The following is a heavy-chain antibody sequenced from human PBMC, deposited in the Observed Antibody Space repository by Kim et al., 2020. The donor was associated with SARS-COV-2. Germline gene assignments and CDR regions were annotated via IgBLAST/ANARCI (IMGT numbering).Heavy chain of an antibody. Sequence: SETLSLTCAVSGGSIGSYYWSWIRQPPGKGLERIGYVYDIGTTNYYPSLKSRVTITVDPSKNQFFLRLTSVTAAATAVYYCARGGYFYGSWSYFYWHDPWGQGTLVTVSS. V-gene: IGHV4-59*01. J-gene: IGHJ5*02. CDR1: GGSIGSYY. CDR3: ARGGYFYGSWSYFYWHDP. CDR2: VYDIGTT. D-gene: IGHD3-10*01.